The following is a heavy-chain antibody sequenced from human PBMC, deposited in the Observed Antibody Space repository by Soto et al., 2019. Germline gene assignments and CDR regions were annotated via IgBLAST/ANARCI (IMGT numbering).Heavy chain of an antibody. CDR3: ARVDPVAVAGTWIYYYYGMDD. CDR2: INHSGST. CDR1: GGSFSGYY. J-gene: IGHJ6*01. D-gene: IGHD6-19*01. V-gene: IGHV4-34*01. Sequence: SETLSLTCAVYGGSFSGYYWSWIRQPPGKKLEWIGEINHSGSTSYNPSLKSRVTISVDTSKNQFSLKLSSVTAADTAVYYCARVDPVAVAGTWIYYYYGMDDWGQWTTVAVSS.